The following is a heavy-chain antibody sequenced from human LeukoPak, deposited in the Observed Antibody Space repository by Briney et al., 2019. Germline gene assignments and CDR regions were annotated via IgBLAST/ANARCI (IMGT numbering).Heavy chain of an antibody. D-gene: IGHD3-10*01. J-gene: IGHJ4*02. CDR3: ARDVAGSGSL. CDR2: INEHGSIT. CDR1: GFTFSIYW. V-gene: IGHV3-74*01. Sequence: PGGSLRLSCAATGFTFSIYWMHWVRQVPGKGLVWVARINEHGSITDYADSVKDRFTVSRDNAWNTLYLQMNSLRAEDTAVYYCARDVAGSGSLWGQGTLITVSS.